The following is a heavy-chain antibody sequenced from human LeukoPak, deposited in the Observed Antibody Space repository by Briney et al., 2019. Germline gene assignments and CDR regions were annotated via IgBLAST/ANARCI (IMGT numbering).Heavy chain of an antibody. J-gene: IGHJ4*02. CDR2: ISYDGSNK. V-gene: IGHV3-30-3*02. CDR3: ANEESVEGY. CDR1: GFTFSSYA. D-gene: IGHD1-1*01. Sequence: GRSLRLSCAASGFTFSSYAMHWVRQAPGKGLEWVAVISYDGSNKYYADSVKGRFTISRDNSKNTLYLQMNSLRAEDTAMYYCANEESVEGYWGQGTLVTVSS.